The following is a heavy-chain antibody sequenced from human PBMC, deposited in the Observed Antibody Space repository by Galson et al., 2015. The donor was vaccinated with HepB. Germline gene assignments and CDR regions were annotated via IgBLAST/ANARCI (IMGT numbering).Heavy chain of an antibody. CDR2: IKQDGSEK. CDR1: GFSFSSYW. D-gene: IGHD4-17*01. CDR3: ARARRSVTTAYYFYYVMDV. J-gene: IGHJ6*02. Sequence: SLRLSCAASGFSFSSYWSWVRQAPGKGLEWVANIKQDGSEKYYVDSVKGRFTISRDNAKNSLYLQMNSLRAEDTAVYYCARARRSVTTAYYFYYVMDVWGQGTTVTVSS. V-gene: IGHV3-7*05.